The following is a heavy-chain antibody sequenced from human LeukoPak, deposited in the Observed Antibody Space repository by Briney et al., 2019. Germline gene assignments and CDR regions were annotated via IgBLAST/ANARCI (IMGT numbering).Heavy chain of an antibody. CDR2: INHSGST. J-gene: IGHJ4*02. V-gene: IGHV4-34*01. Sequence: PSETLSLTCAVYGGSFSGYYWSWIRQPPGKGLEWIGEINHSGSTNYNPSLKSRVTISVDTSKNQFSLKLSSVTAADTAVCYCARSSGSYYRVFDYWGQGTLVTVSS. CDR1: GGSFSGYY. D-gene: IGHD1-26*01. CDR3: ARSSGSYYRVFDY.